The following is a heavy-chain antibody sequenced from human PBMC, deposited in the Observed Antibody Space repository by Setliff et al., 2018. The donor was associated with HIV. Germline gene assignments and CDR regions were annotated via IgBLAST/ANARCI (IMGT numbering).Heavy chain of an antibody. J-gene: IGHJ6*03. CDR3: ATVARRLEPASLVHRYMDV. V-gene: IGHV4-4*07. D-gene: IGHD1-1*01. CDR1: SDSIRRYY. Sequence: SETLSLTCIVSSDSIRRYYVNWIRQPAGKGLEWVGRIYTSGTTNYNPSLKSRVTISVDTSKNQFSLNLTSVSAADTAVYYCATVARRLEPASLVHRYMDVWGTGTAVTVSS. CDR2: IYTSGTT.